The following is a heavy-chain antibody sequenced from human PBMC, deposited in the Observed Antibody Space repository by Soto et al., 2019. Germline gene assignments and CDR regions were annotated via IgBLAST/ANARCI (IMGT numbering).Heavy chain of an antibody. CDR1: GYTFTSYG. J-gene: IGHJ5*02. Sequence: QVQLVQSGAEVKKPGASVKVSCKASGYTFTSYGITWVRQAPGQGLEWMGWINTYNGNTNYAQKLQGRVTMTTDTSTSTAYMELRSLKSDDTAVDYCAREPAAGDWFDPWGQGTLVTVSS. D-gene: IGHD6-13*01. V-gene: IGHV1-18*01. CDR2: INTYNGNT. CDR3: AREPAAGDWFDP.